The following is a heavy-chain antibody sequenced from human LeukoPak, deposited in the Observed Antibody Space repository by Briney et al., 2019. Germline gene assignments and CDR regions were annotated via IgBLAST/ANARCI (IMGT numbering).Heavy chain of an antibody. CDR2: ISSSGSTI. CDR3: ARGAATNLWPSDY. J-gene: IGHJ4*02. V-gene: IGHV3-48*03. Sequence: GGSLRLSCAASGFTFSSYEMSWVRQAPGEGLEWVSYISSSGSTIYYADSVKGRFTISRDNAKNSLYLQMNSLRAEDTAIYYCARGAATNLWPSDYWGQGTLVTVSS. D-gene: IGHD3-10*01. CDR1: GFTFSSYE.